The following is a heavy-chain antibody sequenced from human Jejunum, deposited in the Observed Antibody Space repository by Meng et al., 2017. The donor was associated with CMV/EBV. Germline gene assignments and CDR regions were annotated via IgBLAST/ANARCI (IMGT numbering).Heavy chain of an antibody. D-gene: IGHD2-2*01. V-gene: IGHV1-69*10. CDR3: ARTQNPYCSSTNCYLHAFDI. CDR1: TYA. J-gene: IGHJ3*02. Sequence: TYAISWVRQAPGQGLEWMGGIIPVLAIAKYAQKFQGRVTITADKPTRTAYMDLSSLRSDDTAVYYCARTQNPYCSSTNCYLHAFDIWGQGTMVTVSS. CDR2: IIPVLAIA.